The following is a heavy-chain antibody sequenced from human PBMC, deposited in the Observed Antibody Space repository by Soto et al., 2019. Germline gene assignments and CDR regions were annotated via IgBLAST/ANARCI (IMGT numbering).Heavy chain of an antibody. V-gene: IGHV1-8*01. CDR2: MNPNSGNT. CDR3: ARGRRGYCTNGVYKVSYSAY. D-gene: IGHD2-8*01. J-gene: IGHJ4*01. Sequence: TNGQGLEWMGWMNPNSGNTGYAQKFQGRVTMTRNTSISTAYMELSSLRSEDTAVYYCARGRRGYCTNGVYKVSYSAYRGHGTPVPVSS.